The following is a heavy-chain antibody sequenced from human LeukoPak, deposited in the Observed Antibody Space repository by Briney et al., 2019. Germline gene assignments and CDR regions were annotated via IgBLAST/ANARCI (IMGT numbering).Heavy chain of an antibody. Sequence: PSETLSLTCTVSGGSISSSSYYWGWIRQPPGKGLEWIGSIYYSGSTYYNPSLKSRVTMSVDTSKNQFSLKLSSVTAADTAVYYCASPSETVSYDLPYFDYWGQGTLVTVSS. CDR3: ASPSETVSYDLPYFDY. J-gene: IGHJ4*02. D-gene: IGHD3/OR15-3a*01. CDR1: GGSISSSSYY. V-gene: IGHV4-39*01. CDR2: IYYSGST.